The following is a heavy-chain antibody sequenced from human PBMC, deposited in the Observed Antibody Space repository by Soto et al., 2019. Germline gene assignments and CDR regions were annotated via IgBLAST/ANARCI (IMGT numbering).Heavy chain of an antibody. D-gene: IGHD2-15*01. CDR2: IVVGSGNT. CDR1: GFTFTSSA. Sequence: SVKVSCKASGFTFTSSAMQWVRQARGQRLEWIGWIVVGSGNTNYAQKFQERVTITRDMSTSTAYMELSSLRSEDTAVYYCAAGGLYCSGGSCAWPIDYWGQGTLVTVSS. J-gene: IGHJ4*02. CDR3: AAGGLYCSGGSCAWPIDY. V-gene: IGHV1-58*02.